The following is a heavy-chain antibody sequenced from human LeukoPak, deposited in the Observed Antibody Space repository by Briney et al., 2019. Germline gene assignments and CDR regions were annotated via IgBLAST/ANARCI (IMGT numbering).Heavy chain of an antibody. Sequence: SETLSLTCAVPGGSISSGGYSWSWIRQPPGKGLEWIGYIYHSGSTYYNPSLKSRVTISVDRSKNQFSLKLSSVTAADTAVYYCARAMVRGVGRDAFDIWGQGTMVTVSS. CDR2: IYHSGST. CDR3: ARAMVRGVGRDAFDI. CDR1: GGSISSGGYS. D-gene: IGHD3-10*01. V-gene: IGHV4-30-2*01. J-gene: IGHJ3*02.